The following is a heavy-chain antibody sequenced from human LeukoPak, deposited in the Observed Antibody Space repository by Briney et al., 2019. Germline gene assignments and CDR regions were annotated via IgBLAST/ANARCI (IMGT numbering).Heavy chain of an antibody. J-gene: IGHJ5*02. CDR1: GGSISSSSYY. CDR2: IYYSGST. V-gene: IGHV4-39*01. Sequence: PSETLSLTCTVSGGSISSSSYYWGWIRQPPGKGLEWIGSIYYSGSTYYNPSLKSRVTISVDTSKNQFSLKLSSVTAADTAVYYCARHQVRRFDPWGQGTLVTVSS. CDR3: ARHQVRRFDP.